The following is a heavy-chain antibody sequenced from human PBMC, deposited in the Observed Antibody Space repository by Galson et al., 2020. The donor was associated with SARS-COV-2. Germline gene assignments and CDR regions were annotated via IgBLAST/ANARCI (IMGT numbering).Heavy chain of an antibody. CDR1: GFSFSTYA. D-gene: IGHD3-22*01. Sequence: GGSLRLSCAASGFSFSTYAMHWVRQAPGKGLERVPVIWSDATHKNYTDSVEGRFTISRDNSKDTVILQMNSLRAEDTAIYYCTTSIIVPGTLDYWGQGTLVSVSS. J-gene: IGHJ4*02. CDR2: IWSDATHK. CDR3: TTSIIVPGTLDY. V-gene: IGHV3-33*01.